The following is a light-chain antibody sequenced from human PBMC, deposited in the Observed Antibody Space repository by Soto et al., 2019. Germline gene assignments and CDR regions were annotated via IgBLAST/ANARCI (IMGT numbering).Light chain of an antibody. J-gene: IGLJ1*01. CDR1: ISDVGGYNY. V-gene: IGLV2-14*01. CDR3: SSYTSSSTLYV. CDR2: DVS. Sequence: QSVLTQPASVSGSRGQSITISCTGTISDVGGYNYVSWYQQHPGKAPKLMIYDVSNRPSGVSNRFSGSKSGNTASLTISGLQAEDEADYYCSSYTSSSTLYVFGTGTKVTVL.